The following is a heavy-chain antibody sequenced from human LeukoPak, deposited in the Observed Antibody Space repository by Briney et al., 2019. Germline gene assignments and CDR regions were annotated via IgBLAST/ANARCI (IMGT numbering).Heavy chain of an antibody. V-gene: IGHV1-69*13. CDR1: GGTFSSYA. D-gene: IGHD3-10*01. J-gene: IGHJ3*02. CDR3: AARYYYGSGSYYNVPFDI. CDR2: IIPIFGTA. Sequence: GASVKVSCKASGGTFSSYAISWVRQAPGQGLEWMGGIIPIFGTANYAQKFQGRVTITADESTSTAYMELSSLRSGDTAVYYCAARYYYGSGSYYNVPFDIWGQGTMVTVSS.